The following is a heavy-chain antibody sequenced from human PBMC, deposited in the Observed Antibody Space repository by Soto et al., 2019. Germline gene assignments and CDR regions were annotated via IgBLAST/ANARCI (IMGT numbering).Heavy chain of an antibody. CDR3: ARGRYNYYGSGSYQKLNWFDP. Sequence: LSLTCAVYGGSFSGYYWSWIRQPPGKGLEWIGEINHSGSTNYNPSLKSRVTISVDTSKNQFSLKLSSVTAADTAVYYCARGRYNYYGSGSYQKLNWFDPWGQGTLVTVSS. CDR1: GGSFSGYY. J-gene: IGHJ5*02. V-gene: IGHV4-34*01. D-gene: IGHD3-10*01. CDR2: INHSGST.